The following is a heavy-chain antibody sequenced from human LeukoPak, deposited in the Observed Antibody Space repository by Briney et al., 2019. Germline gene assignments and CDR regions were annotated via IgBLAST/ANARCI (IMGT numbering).Heavy chain of an antibody. V-gene: IGHV4-34*01. CDR1: GGSFSGYY. J-gene: IGHJ4*02. D-gene: IGHD3-10*01. CDR3: ARWSKRITMVRGVIVSGFVFDY. CDR2: INHSGST. Sequence: SETLSLTCAVYGGSFSGYYWSWIRHPPGKGLEWIGEINHSGSTNYNPSLKSRVTISVDTSKNQFSLKLSSVTAADTAVYYCARWSKRITMVRGVIVSGFVFDYWGQGTLVTVSS.